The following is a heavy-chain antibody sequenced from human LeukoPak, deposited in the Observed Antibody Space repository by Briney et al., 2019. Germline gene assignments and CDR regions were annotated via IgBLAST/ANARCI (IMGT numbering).Heavy chain of an antibody. CDR1: GGTFSSYT. CDR3: ARAIEAYCGGDCYAFDY. J-gene: IGHJ4*02. V-gene: IGHV1-69*02. CDR2: IIPILGIA. D-gene: IGHD2-21*02. Sequence: SVKVSCKASGGTFSSYTISWVRQAPGQGLEWTGRIIPILGIANYAQKFQGRVTITADKSTSTAYMELSSLRSEDTAVYYCARAIEAYCGGDCYAFDYWGQGTLVTVSS.